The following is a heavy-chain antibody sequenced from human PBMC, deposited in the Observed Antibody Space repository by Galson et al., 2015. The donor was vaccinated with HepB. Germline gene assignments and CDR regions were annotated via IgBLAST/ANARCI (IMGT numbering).Heavy chain of an antibody. Sequence: SLRLSCAASGFTFNTYAMSWVRQAPGKGLEWVPAISASEISTYYADSVRGRFTISRDNSKNTLYLQMNIVGAEDTAVYYCAKDATYYDYGDSYFDYWGQGTLVTVST. D-gene: IGHD4-17*01. V-gene: IGHV3-23*01. CDR3: AKDATYYDYGDSYFDY. CDR1: GFTFNTYA. J-gene: IGHJ4*02. CDR2: ISASEIST.